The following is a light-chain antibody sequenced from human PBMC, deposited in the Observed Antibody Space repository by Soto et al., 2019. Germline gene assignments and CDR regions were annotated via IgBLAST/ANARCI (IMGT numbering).Light chain of an antibody. CDR2: AAS. CDR1: QVISNW. J-gene: IGKJ5*01. V-gene: IGKV1-12*01. CDR3: QQANSFPIT. Sequence: DLQMTQSPSSVSASVGDRVTITCRASQVISNWLAWYQQKPGKAPKLLIYAASSLQSGVPSRFSGSGSGTDFTLTISSLQPEDFATYYCQQANSFPITFGQGTRLEIK.